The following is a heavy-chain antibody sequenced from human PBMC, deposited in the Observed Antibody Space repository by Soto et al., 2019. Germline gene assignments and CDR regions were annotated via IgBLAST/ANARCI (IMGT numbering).Heavy chain of an antibody. CDR3: ARGGWDLPPYYYYYGMYV. CDR1: GFTFSSYS. J-gene: IGHJ6*02. Sequence: EVQLVESGGGLVQPGGSLRLSCAASGFTFSSYSMNWVRQAPGKGLEWVSYISSSSSTIYYADSVKGRFTISRDNAKNSLYLQMNSLRDEHPAVYYCARGGWDLPPYYYYYGMYVWGQGTTVTVSS. D-gene: IGHD1-26*01. CDR2: ISSSSSTI. V-gene: IGHV3-48*02.